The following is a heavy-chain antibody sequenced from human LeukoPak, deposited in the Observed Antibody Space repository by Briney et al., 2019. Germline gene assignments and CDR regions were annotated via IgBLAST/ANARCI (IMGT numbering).Heavy chain of an antibody. CDR3: AKEEWKL. V-gene: IGHV3-23*01. D-gene: IGHD3-3*01. J-gene: IGHJ6*02. CDR1: GFSFNNYL. CDR2: ITRSGDDT. Sequence: GGSLRLSCAASGFSFNNYLMSWVRQAPGKGLEWVSTITRSGDDTYYADSVRGRFTISRDNSKSTLYLQMSSLRADDTAVYYCAKEEWKLWGQGTTVTVS.